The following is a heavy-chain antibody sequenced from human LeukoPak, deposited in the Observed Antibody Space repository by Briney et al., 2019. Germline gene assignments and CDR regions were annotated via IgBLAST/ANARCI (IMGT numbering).Heavy chain of an antibody. D-gene: IGHD6-13*01. J-gene: IGHJ4*02. CDR1: GGSISSYY. V-gene: IGHV4-59*01. Sequence: SETLSLTCTVSGGSISSYYWSWVRQPPGKGLEWIGCIYYSGTTNYNPSLKSRVTISVDTSKNQFSLKLSSVTAADTAVYYCARGVYIAAAQYGYWGQGTLVTVSS. CDR3: ARGVYIAAAQYGY. CDR2: IYYSGTT.